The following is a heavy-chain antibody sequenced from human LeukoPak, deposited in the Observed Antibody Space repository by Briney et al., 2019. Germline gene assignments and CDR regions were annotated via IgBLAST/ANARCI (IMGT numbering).Heavy chain of an antibody. Sequence: PTGGSLRLSCAASGFTFDDYGMSWVRQAPGKGLEWVSGINWNGGSTGYADSVKGRFTISRDNAKNSLYLQMNSLRAEDSAVYYCAKDRGLVGVTDYWGQGTLVTVSS. CDR1: GFTFDDYG. J-gene: IGHJ4*02. CDR2: INWNGGST. CDR3: AKDRGLVGVTDY. D-gene: IGHD1-26*01. V-gene: IGHV3-20*04.